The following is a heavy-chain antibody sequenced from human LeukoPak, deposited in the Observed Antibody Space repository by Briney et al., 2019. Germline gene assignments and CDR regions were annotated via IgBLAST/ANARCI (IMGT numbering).Heavy chain of an antibody. CDR2: IIPILGTA. V-gene: IGHV1-69*01. CDR3: ARTIVVVPAALYYFDY. J-gene: IGHJ4*02. Sequence: SVKVSCKASGGTFSSYAISWVRQAPGQGLEWMGGIIPILGTANYAQKFQGRVTITADESTSTAYMELSSLRSEDTAVYYCARTIVVVPAALYYFDYWGQGTLVTVSS. D-gene: IGHD2-2*01. CDR1: GGTFSSYA.